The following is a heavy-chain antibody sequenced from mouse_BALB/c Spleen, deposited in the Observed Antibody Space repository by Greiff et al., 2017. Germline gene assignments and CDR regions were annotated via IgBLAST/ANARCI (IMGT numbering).Heavy chain of an antibody. J-gene: IGHJ2*01. CDR1: GFTFSSYG. CDR2: ISSGGSYT. V-gene: IGHV5-6*01. Sequence: EVQVVESGGDLVKPGGSLKLSCAASGFTFSSYGMSWVRQTPDKRLEWVATISSGGSYTYYPDSVKGRFTISRDNAKNTLYLQMSSLKSEDTAMYYCTRVEGFDYWGQGTTLTVSS. CDR3: TRVEGFDY.